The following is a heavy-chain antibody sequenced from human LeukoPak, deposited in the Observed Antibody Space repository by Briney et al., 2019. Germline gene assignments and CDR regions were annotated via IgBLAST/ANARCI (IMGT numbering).Heavy chain of an antibody. D-gene: IGHD3-10*01. CDR3: ARLVKWFRGSWAYFDY. CDR2: IYPGDSDT. Sequence: GESLKISCKGSGYSFTSYWIGWVRQMPGKGLEWMGMIYPGDSDTRYSPSFQGQVTISADKSISTAYLQWSSLKASDTAMYYCARLVKWFRGSWAYFDYWGQGTLVTVSS. J-gene: IGHJ4*02. V-gene: IGHV5-51*01. CDR1: GYSFTSYW.